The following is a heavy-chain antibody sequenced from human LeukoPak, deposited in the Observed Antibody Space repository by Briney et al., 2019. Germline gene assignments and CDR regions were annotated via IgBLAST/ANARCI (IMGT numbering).Heavy chain of an antibody. J-gene: IGHJ4*02. D-gene: IGHD1-14*01. V-gene: IGHV3-11*01. CDR1: GFTFTDYY. Sequence: GGSLRLSCAASGFTFTDYYMTWIRQAPGKGLEWVSYITSGGTTVYYADSVKGRFTISRDNSKSTLHLQMYSLRAEDTAVYYCAKGSTYFGTYYFDYWGQGTLVTVSS. CDR2: ITSGGTTV. CDR3: AKGSTYFGTYYFDY.